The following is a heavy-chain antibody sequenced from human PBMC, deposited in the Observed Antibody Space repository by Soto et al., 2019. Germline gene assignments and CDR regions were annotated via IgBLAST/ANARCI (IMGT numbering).Heavy chain of an antibody. Sequence: GASVKVSCKTSGYTFSTYILYWMRQAPGQRLEWMGWINVGKGNTKYSEKFQDRVTITRDTSASTAYMELSSLRSDDTAVYYCARDQGYCSSTSCYAVYWGQGTLVTVSS. V-gene: IGHV1-3*01. CDR1: GYTFSTYI. J-gene: IGHJ4*02. CDR2: INVGKGNT. CDR3: ARDQGYCSSTSCYAVY. D-gene: IGHD2-2*01.